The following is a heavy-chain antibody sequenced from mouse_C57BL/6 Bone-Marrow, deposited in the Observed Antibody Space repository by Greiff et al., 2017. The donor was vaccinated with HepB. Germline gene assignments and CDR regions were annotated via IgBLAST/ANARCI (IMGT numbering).Heavy chain of an antibody. CDR3: ARHEVPPQTAQATSWFAY. CDR1: GYTFTEYT. J-gene: IGHJ3*01. CDR2: FYPGSGSI. V-gene: IGHV1-62-2*01. Sequence: QVQLQQSGAELVKPGASVKLSCKASGYTFTEYTIHWVKQRSGQGLEWIGWFYPGSGSIKYNEKFKDKATLTADKSSSTVYMELSRLTSEDSAVYFCARHEVPPQTAQATSWFAYWGQGTLVTVSA. D-gene: IGHD3-2*02.